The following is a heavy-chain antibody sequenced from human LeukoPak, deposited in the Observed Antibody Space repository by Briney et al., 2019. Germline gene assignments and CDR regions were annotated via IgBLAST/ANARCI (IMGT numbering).Heavy chain of an antibody. D-gene: IGHD3-10*01. J-gene: IGHJ6*03. Sequence: GGSLRLSCAASGFTFSSHTMGWVRQAPGKGLEWVSGISGSGVNTYYADSVKGRFTISRDNSKNTLYLQMNSLRAEDTAVYYCASGSGSYRTPYYYMDVWGTGTTVTVSS. V-gene: IGHV3-23*01. CDR3: ASGSGSYRTPYYYMDV. CDR1: GFTFSSHT. CDR2: ISGSGVNT.